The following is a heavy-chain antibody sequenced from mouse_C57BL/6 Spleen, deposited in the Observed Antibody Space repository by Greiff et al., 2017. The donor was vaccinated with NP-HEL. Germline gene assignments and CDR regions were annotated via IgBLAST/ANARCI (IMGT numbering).Heavy chain of an antibody. CDR1: GYAFTNYL. CDR3: ARDYYYGSRGFAY. J-gene: IGHJ3*01. D-gene: IGHD1-1*01. CDR2: INPGSGGT. V-gene: IGHV1-54*01. Sequence: QVQLKESGAELVRPGTSVKVSCKASGYAFTNYLIEWVKQRPGQGLEWIGVINPGSGGTNYNEKFKGKATLTADKSSSTAYMQLSSLTSEDSAVYFCARDYYYGSRGFAYWGQGTLVTVSA.